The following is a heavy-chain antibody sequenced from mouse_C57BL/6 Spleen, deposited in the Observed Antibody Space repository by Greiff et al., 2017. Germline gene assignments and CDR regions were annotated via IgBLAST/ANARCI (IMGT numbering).Heavy chain of an antibody. D-gene: IGHD3-1*01. CDR2: IDPETGGT. Sequence: VQLQQSGAELVRPGASVTLSCKASGYTFTDYEMHWVKQTPVHGLEWIGAIDPETGGTAYNQKFKGKAILTADKSSSTAYMELRSLTSEDSAVYYCTRSGGFYAMDYWGQGTSVTVSS. CDR3: TRSGGFYAMDY. J-gene: IGHJ4*01. V-gene: IGHV1-15*01. CDR1: GYTFTDYE.